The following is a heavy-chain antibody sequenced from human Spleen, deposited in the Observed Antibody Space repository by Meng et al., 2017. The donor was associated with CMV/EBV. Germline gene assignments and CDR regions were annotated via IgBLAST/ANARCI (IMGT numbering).Heavy chain of an antibody. CDR1: GGSITSSSYY. J-gene: IGHJ4*02. CDR3: ARAPITMVRGYMLG. Sequence: RRPLLESGPGLWRRAETLSLTCTVSGGSITSSSYYWGWIRQPPGKGLELIGSIYYSGSTYYNPSIKSRVTISVDTSKNQFSLKLSSVTAADTAVYYCARAPITMVRGYMLGWGQGTLVTVSS. CDR2: IYYSGST. V-gene: IGHV4-39*06. D-gene: IGHD3-10*01.